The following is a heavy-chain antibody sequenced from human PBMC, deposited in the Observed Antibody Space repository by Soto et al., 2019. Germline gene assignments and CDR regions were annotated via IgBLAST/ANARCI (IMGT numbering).Heavy chain of an antibody. Sequence: PVGSLRLSCAASGFTFSSYSMNWVRQAPGKGLEWVSSISSSSSYIYYADSVKGRFTISRDNAKNSLYLQMNSLRAEDTAVYYCARDQTKQWLVSNAFDIWGQGTMVTVSS. CDR2: ISSSSSYI. CDR1: GFTFSSYS. CDR3: ARDQTKQWLVSNAFDI. V-gene: IGHV3-21*01. J-gene: IGHJ3*02. D-gene: IGHD6-19*01.